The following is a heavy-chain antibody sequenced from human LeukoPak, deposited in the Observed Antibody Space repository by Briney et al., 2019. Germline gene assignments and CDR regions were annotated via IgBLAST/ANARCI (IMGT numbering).Heavy chain of an antibody. J-gene: IGHJ6*02. CDR2: INWNGGST. D-gene: IGHD3-10*01. CDR3: ARARMRSGSYYRLDYYYGMDV. V-gene: IGHV3-20*01. Sequence: PGGSLRLSCAASGFTFDDYGMSWVRQAPGKGLEWVSGINWNGGSTGYADSVKGRFTISRDNAKNSLYPQMNSLRAEDTALYHCARARMRSGSYYRLDYYYGMDVWGQGTTVTVSS. CDR1: GFTFDDYG.